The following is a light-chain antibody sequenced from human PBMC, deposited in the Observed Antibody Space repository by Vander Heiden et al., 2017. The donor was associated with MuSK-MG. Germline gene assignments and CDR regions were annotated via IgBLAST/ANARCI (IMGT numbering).Light chain of an antibody. Sequence: DIQMTQSPSSLSASVGDRVTITCRASQSISSYLNWYQQRPGKAPNLLIYAASTLQTGVPSRFSGSGSGTDFALTISSLQPEDFATYYCQQSYTTPRTFGQGTKVXIK. V-gene: IGKV1-39*01. J-gene: IGKJ1*01. CDR1: QSISSY. CDR2: AAS. CDR3: QQSYTTPRT.